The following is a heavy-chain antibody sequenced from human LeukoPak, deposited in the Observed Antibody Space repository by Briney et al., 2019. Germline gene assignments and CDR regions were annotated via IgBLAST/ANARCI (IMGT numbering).Heavy chain of an antibody. CDR2: INYNGDNK. D-gene: IGHD6-19*01. CDR1: GFTFSIYT. V-gene: IGHV3-23*01. J-gene: IGHJ4*02. Sequence: GGSLRLSCAASGFTFSIYTMNWVRQAPGKGLEWVSIINYNGDNKYYADSVQGRFTISRDNSKNTVYLQMNSLRAEDTAIYCCAKDGHCPGDLCPTQIAVAGYNDNWGQGTLVTVSS. CDR3: AKDGHCPGDLCPTQIAVAGYNDN.